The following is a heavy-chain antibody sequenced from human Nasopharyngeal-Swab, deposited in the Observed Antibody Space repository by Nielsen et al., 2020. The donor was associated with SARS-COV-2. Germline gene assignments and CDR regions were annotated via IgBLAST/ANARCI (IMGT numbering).Heavy chain of an antibody. J-gene: IGHJ4*02. D-gene: IGHD6-19*01. CDR3: AREVGAGFLDH. V-gene: IGHV3-48*04. Sequence: GESLKISCAAFEFTFSSYSMNWVRQAPGKGLEWISYISTTGFTTFYADSVTGRFTISRDDAKNSVCLQMNSLRADDTAVYYCAREVGAGFLDHWGQGTPVTVSS. CDR1: EFTFSSYS. CDR2: ISTTGFTT.